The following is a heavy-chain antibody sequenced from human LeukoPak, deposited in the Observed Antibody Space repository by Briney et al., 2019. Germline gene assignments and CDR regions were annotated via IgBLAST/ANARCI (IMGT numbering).Heavy chain of an antibody. Sequence: ASVKVSCKASRYTFTGYYMHWVRQAPGQGLEWMGWINPNSGGTNYAQKFQGRVTMTRDTSISTAYMELSRLRSDDTAVYYCASQRVWFGDTRGYFDYWGQGTLVTVSS. CDR3: ASQRVWFGDTRGYFDY. V-gene: IGHV1-2*02. J-gene: IGHJ4*02. D-gene: IGHD3-10*01. CDR1: RYTFTGYY. CDR2: INPNSGGT.